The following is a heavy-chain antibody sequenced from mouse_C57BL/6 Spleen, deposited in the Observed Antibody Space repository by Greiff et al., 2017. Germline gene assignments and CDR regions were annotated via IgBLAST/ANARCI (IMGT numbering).Heavy chain of an antibody. V-gene: IGHV1-82*01. CDR2: IYPGDGDT. D-gene: IGHD2-3*01. CDR1: GYAFSSSW. J-gene: IGHJ4*01. Sequence: VQLQQSGPELVKPGASVKISCKASGYAFSSSWMNWVKQRPGKGLEWIGRIYPGDGDTNYNGKFKGKATLTADKSSSTAYMQLSSLTSEDSAVYVCARDGDYYAMDYWGQGTSVTVSS. CDR3: ARDGDYYAMDY.